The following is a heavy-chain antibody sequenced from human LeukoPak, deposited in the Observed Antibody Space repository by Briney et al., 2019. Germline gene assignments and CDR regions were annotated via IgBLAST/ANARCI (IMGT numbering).Heavy chain of an antibody. J-gene: IGHJ3*02. D-gene: IGHD1-26*01. CDR2: MNPNSGNT. V-gene: IGHV1-8*03. CDR1: GYTFTSYD. Sequence: GASVKVSCKASGYTFTSYDINWVRQATGQGLEWMGWMNPNSGNTGYAQKFQGRVTITRNTSISTAYMELSSLRSEDPAVYYCASNWEPELPHDAFDIWGQGTMVTVSS. CDR3: ASNWEPELPHDAFDI.